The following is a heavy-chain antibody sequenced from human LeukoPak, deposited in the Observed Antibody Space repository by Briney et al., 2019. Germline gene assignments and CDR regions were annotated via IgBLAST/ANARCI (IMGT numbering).Heavy chain of an antibody. J-gene: IGHJ4*02. CDR3: ATGNIRFLQWLSFDY. CDR2: INPIFGTA. Sequence: SSVTVSRKASGGTFSSDAISWVRQAPAQGLEWMGGINPIFGTANYAQKFQRRVTITTDDSTSTAYMELSSLRSEDTAVYYCATGNIRFLQWLSFDYWGQGTVSASPQ. CDR1: GGTFSSDA. D-gene: IGHD3-3*01. V-gene: IGHV1-69*05.